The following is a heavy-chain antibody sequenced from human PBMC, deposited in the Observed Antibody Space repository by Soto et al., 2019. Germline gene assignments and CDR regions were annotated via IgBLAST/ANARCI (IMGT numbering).Heavy chain of an antibody. V-gene: IGHV3-23*01. CDR2: IRSTGGST. D-gene: IGHD1-7*01. Sequence: GGSLRLSCAASGFIFSNYAMSWVRQAPGKGLRWVSSIRSTGGSTNYADSVKGRFTISRDNSENTLHLQMNNLRAEDTAVYYCAKDLQIGTTGWFDPWGQGTLVTVSS. J-gene: IGHJ5*02. CDR3: AKDLQIGTTGWFDP. CDR1: GFIFSNYA.